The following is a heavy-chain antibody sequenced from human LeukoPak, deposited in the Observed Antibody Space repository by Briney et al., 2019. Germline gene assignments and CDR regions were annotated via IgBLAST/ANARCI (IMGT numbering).Heavy chain of an antibody. CDR1: GFIFSSTW. CDR2: IKHDGSET. CDR3: ARDPSGDYGDY. Sequence: GGSLRLSCAASGFIFSSTWMTWVRQAPGKGPEWVAYIKHDGSETNYVDSVKGRFTVSRDNAKNSLYLQMNSLRAEDTAVYYCARDPSGDYGDYWGQGTLVTVSS. J-gene: IGHJ4*02. D-gene: IGHD4-17*01. V-gene: IGHV3-7*03.